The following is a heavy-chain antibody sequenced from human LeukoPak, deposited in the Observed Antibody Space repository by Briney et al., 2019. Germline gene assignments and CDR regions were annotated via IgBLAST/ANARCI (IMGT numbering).Heavy chain of an antibody. CDR3: ASIDQVESTKGGYYFDY. D-gene: IGHD1-1*01. V-gene: IGHV4-4*07. CDR1: GVSISSYY. CDR2: INTSGTT. J-gene: IGHJ4*02. Sequence: PSVTLSLXCTVSGVSISSYYWSWIRQRAGKELEWIGRINTSGTTNYNPSLKSLVTTSKASFKNQLTLKLTLVTADASAEYSSASIDQVESTKGGYYFDYRGQGTLVTVSS.